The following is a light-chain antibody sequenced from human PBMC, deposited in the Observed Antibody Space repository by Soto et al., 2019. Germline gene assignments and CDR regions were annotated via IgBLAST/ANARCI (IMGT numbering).Light chain of an antibody. CDR3: QQYNSYLLP. CDR2: KAS. V-gene: IGKV1-5*03. CDR1: QSISSW. Sequence: DIPMTQSPSTLSASVGDRVTITCRASQSISSWLAWYQQKPGKAPKLLIYKASSLESGVPSRFSGSGSGTEFTLTISSLQPDDFATYYCQQYNSYLLPFGGGTKVEIK. J-gene: IGKJ4*01.